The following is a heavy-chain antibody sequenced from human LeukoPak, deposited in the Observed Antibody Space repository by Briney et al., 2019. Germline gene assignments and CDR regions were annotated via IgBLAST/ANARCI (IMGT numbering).Heavy chain of an antibody. V-gene: IGHV1-8*01. CDR3: ARGRKRNCSGGSCYRFDP. CDR2: MNPNSGNT. Sequence: ASVKVSCKASGYTFTSYDINWARQATGQGLEWMGWMNPNSGNTGYAQKFQGRVTMTRNTSISTAYMELSSLRSEDTAVYYCARGRKRNCSGGSCYRFDPWGQGTLVTVSS. J-gene: IGHJ5*02. CDR1: GYTFTSYD. D-gene: IGHD2-15*01.